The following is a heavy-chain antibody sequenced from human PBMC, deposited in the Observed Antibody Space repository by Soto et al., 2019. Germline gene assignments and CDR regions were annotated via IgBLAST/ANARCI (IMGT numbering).Heavy chain of an antibody. CDR3: AKMHGVGATNPDAFDI. V-gene: IGHV3-30-3*02. D-gene: IGHD1-26*01. Sequence: PGGSLRLSCAASGFTFSSYAMHWVRQAPGKGLEWVAVISYDGSNKYYADSVKGRFTISRDNSKNTLYLQMNSLRAEDTAVYYCAKMHGVGATNPDAFDIWGQGTMVTVSS. CDR2: ISYDGSNK. J-gene: IGHJ3*02. CDR1: GFTFSSYA.